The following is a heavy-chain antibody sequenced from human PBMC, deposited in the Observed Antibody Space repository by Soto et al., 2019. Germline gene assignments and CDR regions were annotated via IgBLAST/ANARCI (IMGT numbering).Heavy chain of an antibody. CDR2: ISWNSGSI. CDR1: GFTFDDYA. Sequence: EVQLVESGGGLVQPGRSLRLSCAASGFTFDDYAMHWVRQAPGKGLEWVSGISWNSGSIGYADSVKGRFTISRDNAKNSLYLQMNSLRAEDTALYYCAKELTTTVTTIQRRNYYYYGMDVWGQGTTVTVSS. CDR3: AKELTTTVTTIQRRNYYYYGMDV. D-gene: IGHD4-17*01. V-gene: IGHV3-9*01. J-gene: IGHJ6*02.